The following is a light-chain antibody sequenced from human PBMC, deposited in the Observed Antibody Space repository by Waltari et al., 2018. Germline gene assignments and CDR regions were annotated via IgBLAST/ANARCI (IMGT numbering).Light chain of an antibody. CDR2: DAS. CDR1: QSVSSY. CDR3: QQRSNWPRT. V-gene: IGKV3-11*01. Sequence: IALTQSPATLSLSPGETATLSCRASQSVSSYLAWYQQKPGQAPRLLIYDASNRATGIPARFSGSGSGTDFTLTISSLEPEDFAVYYCQQRSNWPRTFGQGTKVEIK. J-gene: IGKJ1*01.